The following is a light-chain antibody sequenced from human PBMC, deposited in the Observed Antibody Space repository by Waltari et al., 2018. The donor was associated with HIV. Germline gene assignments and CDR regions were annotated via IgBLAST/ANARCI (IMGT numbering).Light chain of an antibody. CDR2: RNN. CDR1: SSNIGIQY. Sequence: QSVLTQPPSASGTPGQRVTISCSGSSSNIGIQYLYWYHHLPGPAPKLLIYRNNQRPSGVPDRFSGSKSGTSASLAISGLRSEDEADYYCAAWDDSLLFGGGTKLTVL. CDR3: AAWDDSLL. J-gene: IGLJ2*01. V-gene: IGLV1-47*01.